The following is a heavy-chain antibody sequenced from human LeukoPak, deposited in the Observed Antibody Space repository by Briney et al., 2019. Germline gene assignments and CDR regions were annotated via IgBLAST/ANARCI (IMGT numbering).Heavy chain of an antibody. CDR1: GGSYSDYY. J-gene: IGHJ3*02. D-gene: IGHD3-22*01. V-gene: IGHV4-34*01. Sequence: SETLSLTCGVYGGSYSDYYWSWIRQPPGKGLEWIGEINHSGITNYNPSLKSRVTISLDTSKNQFSLKLSSVTAADTAVYYCARNYYDSSGFGAFDIWGQGTMVTVSS. CDR2: INHSGIT. CDR3: ARNYYDSSGFGAFDI.